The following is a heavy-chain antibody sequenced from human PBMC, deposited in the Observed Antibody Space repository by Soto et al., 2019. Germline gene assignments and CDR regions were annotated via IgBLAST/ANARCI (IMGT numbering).Heavy chain of an antibody. CDR3: ARDLGSSWYYFDY. Sequence: PSETLSLTCTVSGGSISSGGYYWSWIRQHPGKGLEWIGYIYYSGSTYYNPSLKSRVTISVDTSKNQFSLKLSSVTAADTAVYYCARDLGSSWYYFDYWGQGTLVTVSS. CDR2: IYYSGST. J-gene: IGHJ4*02. CDR1: GGSISSGGYY. V-gene: IGHV4-31*03. D-gene: IGHD6-13*01.